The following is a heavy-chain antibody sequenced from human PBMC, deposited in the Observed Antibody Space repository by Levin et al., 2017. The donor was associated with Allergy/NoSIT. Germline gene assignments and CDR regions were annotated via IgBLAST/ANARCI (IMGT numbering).Heavy chain of an antibody. CDR3: ARVRAYYYGSGSYYDY. J-gene: IGHJ4*02. D-gene: IGHD3-10*01. CDR1: GGTFSNYA. Sequence: SVKVSCKVSGGTFSNYAISWVRQAPGQGLEWMGGIIPIFGTANYAQKFQGRVTITADESTSTAYMELSSLRSEDTPVYYCARVRAYYYGSGSYYDYWGQGTLVTVSS. V-gene: IGHV1-69*13. CDR2: IIPIFGTA.